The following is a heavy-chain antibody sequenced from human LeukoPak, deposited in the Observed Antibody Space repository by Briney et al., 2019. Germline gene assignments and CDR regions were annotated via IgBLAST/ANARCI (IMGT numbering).Heavy chain of an antibody. V-gene: IGHV4-39*01. Sequence: PSETLSLTCTVSGDSINSRPYYWGWVRQPPGKGLEWIASIYYTGSTYYNPSLQSRVSISVDTSKTQFSLQLSSVTAADTAVYYCARLVGAATVPFDHWGQGTLVTVSS. J-gene: IGHJ4*02. D-gene: IGHD2-15*01. CDR1: GDSINSRPYY. CDR3: ARLVGAATVPFDH. CDR2: IYYTGST.